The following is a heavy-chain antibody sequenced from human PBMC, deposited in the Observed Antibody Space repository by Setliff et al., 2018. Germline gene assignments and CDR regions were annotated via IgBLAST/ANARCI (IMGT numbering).Heavy chain of an antibody. Sequence: GGSLSLSCAASGFTFSSYWMSWVRQAPGKGLEWVANIKQDGSEKYYVDSVKGRFTISXXXAKXSLYLQMNSLRAEDTAVYYCARNGGEYWGQGTLVTVSS. J-gene: IGHJ4*02. CDR2: IKQDGSEK. CDR3: ARNGGEY. V-gene: IGHV3-7*01. D-gene: IGHD3-16*01. CDR1: GFTFSSYW.